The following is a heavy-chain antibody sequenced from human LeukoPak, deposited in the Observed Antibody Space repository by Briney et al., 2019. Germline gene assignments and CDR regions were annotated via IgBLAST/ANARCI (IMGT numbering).Heavy chain of an antibody. CDR2: IYSGGST. J-gene: IGHJ4*02. CDR3: ARAPGYCSSTSCYSVYGY. V-gene: IGHV3-66*02. D-gene: IGHD2-2*01. Sequence: GGSLRLSCAASGFTVSSNYMSWVRQAPGKGLGWVSVIYSGGSTYYADSVKGRFTISRDNSKNTLYLQMNSLRAEDTAVYYCARAPGYCSSTSCYSVYGYWGQGTLVTVSS. CDR1: GFTVSSNY.